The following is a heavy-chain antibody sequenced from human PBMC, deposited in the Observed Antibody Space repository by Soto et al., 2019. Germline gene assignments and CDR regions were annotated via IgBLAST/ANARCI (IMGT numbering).Heavy chain of an antibody. CDR3: ARDLLEGYGHARQPDY. CDR2: ITSSSPYI. V-gene: IGHV3-21*06. J-gene: IGHJ4*02. Sequence: GGSLRLSCVASGFTFSAYSMSWVRQAPGQGLEWVSSITSSSPYIYYTRSVEGRFTISRDDAKNSLHLQMDSLRAEDTAVYYCARDLLEGYGHARQPDYWGQGTMVTVS. D-gene: IGHD5-18*01. CDR1: GFTFSAYS.